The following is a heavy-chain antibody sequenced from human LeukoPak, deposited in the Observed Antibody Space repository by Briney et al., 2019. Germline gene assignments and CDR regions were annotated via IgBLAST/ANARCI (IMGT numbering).Heavy chain of an antibody. Sequence: GGSLRLSCAASGFTFSNHWMSWVRQAPGKGLEWVANINQDGSEKYYVDSVKGRFTISRDNAKNSLDLQMNSLRAEDTAVYYCATGGGAFDIWGQGTMATVSS. CDR1: GFTFSNHW. J-gene: IGHJ3*02. D-gene: IGHD3-16*01. CDR2: INQDGSEK. V-gene: IGHV3-7*01. CDR3: ATGGGAFDI.